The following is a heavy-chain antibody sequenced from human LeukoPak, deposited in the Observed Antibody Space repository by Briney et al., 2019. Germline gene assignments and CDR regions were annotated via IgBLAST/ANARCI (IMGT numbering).Heavy chain of an antibody. J-gene: IGHJ6*03. CDR1: GYTFTSYG. Sequence: ASVKVSCKASGYTFTSYGISWVRQAPGQGLEGMGWISAYNGNTNYAQKLQGRGTMTTDTSKSTAYMELRSLRSDDTAVYYCARCHGRGYSYGYLYYYYYMDVWGKGTTVTVPS. V-gene: IGHV1-18*01. D-gene: IGHD5-18*01. CDR2: ISAYNGNT. CDR3: ARCHGRGYSYGYLYYYYYMDV.